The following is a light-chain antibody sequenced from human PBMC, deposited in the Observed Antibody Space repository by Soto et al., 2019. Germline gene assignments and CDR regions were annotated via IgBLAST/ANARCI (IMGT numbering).Light chain of an antibody. CDR3: ASLTTTNFV. J-gene: IGLJ1*01. CDR2: EVS. V-gene: IGLV2-14*01. CDR1: SSDVGAYNL. Sequence: QSVLTQPASVSGSRGRSNTISCTGTSSDVGAYNLVSWYQHHPDKAPKLMISEVSNRLSGVSDRFSGSKPGDTASLTTSGLQAEDEADYYCASLTTTNFVFGTGTKVTVL.